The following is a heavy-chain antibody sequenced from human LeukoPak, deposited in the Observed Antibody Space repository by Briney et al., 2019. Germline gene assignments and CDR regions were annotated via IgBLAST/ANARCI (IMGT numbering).Heavy chain of an antibody. CDR3: AKQSSYGQDYYYYYYMDV. J-gene: IGHJ6*03. Sequence: CGSGSSTYYADSVKGRFTISRDNSKNTLYLQMDSLRAEDTAVYYCAKQSSYGQDYYYYYYMDVWGKGTTVTVSS. V-gene: IGHV3-23*01. D-gene: IGHD3-16*01. CDR2: CGSGSST.